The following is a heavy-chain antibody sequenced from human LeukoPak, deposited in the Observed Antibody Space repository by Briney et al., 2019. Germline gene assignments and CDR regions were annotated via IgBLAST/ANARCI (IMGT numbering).Heavy chain of an antibody. CDR3: ARGTDGDLYYFDY. D-gene: IGHD4-17*01. Sequence: GGSLRLSCAAFGFTFSIYEMNWVRQAPGKGLEWISYIDTSGTTTYYADSVRGRFTVSRDNTKNSLYLQMNSLRAEDTAVYYCARGTDGDLYYFDYWGQGTLVTVSS. CDR1: GFTFSIYE. CDR2: IDTSGTTT. J-gene: IGHJ4*02. V-gene: IGHV3-48*03.